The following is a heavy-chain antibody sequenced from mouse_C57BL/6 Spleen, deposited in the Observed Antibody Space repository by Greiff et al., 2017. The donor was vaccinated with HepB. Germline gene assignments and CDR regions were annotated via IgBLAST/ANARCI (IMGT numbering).Heavy chain of an antibody. J-gene: IGHJ3*01. Sequence: EVKVVESGPELVKPGASVKISCKASGYSFTDYNMNWVKQSNGKSLEWIGVINPNYGTTSYNQKFKGKATLTVDQSSSTSYMQLNSLTSEDSAVYYCARYDDDGYYAWFAYWGQGTLVTVSA. CDR3: ARYDDDGYYAWFAY. V-gene: IGHV1-39*01. CDR1: GYSFTDYN. CDR2: INPNYGTT. D-gene: IGHD2-3*01.